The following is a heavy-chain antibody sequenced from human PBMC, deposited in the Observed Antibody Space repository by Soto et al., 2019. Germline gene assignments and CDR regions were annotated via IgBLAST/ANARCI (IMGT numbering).Heavy chain of an antibody. CDR1: GFSLSTSGVG. J-gene: IGHJ3*02. D-gene: IGHD6-13*01. CDR2: IYWDDDK. V-gene: IGHV2-5*02. CDR3: AHIRASVAATGDGFDI. Sequence: QITLKESGPTLVKPTQTLTLTCTFSGFSLSTSGVGVGWIRQPPGKALEWLALIYWDDDKRYSPSLKSRLTIATDTSKNQVVLTMINMYPVDTATYYCAHIRASVAATGDGFDIWGQGTMVTVSS.